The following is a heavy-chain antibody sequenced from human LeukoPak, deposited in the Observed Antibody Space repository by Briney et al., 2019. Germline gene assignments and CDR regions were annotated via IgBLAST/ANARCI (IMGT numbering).Heavy chain of an antibody. CDR1: GFTFSSYS. D-gene: IGHD2-2*01. J-gene: IGHJ4*02. V-gene: IGHV3-48*02. CDR3: AKDYCSSTSCPQKD. Sequence: GGSLRLSCAASGFTFSSYSMNWVRQAPGKGLEWVSYISHNSRTMHYADSVKGRLTTSRDDAKNSLFLQMNSLRDEDTAVYYCAKDYCSSTSCPQKDWGQGTLVTVSS. CDR2: ISHNSRTM.